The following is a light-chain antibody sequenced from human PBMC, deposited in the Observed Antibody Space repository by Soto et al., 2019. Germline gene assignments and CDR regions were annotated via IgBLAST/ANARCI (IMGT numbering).Light chain of an antibody. Sequence: IVLTQSPGTLSLSPGERATLSCRASQSVSSTYLAWYQQKPGQAPRLLIYGASTRATGIPDRFSGSGSGTDFTLTISRPEPEDFAVFYCQQYGSSPWTFGQGTKVDIK. CDR2: GAS. V-gene: IGKV3-20*01. J-gene: IGKJ1*01. CDR1: QSVSSTY. CDR3: QQYGSSPWT.